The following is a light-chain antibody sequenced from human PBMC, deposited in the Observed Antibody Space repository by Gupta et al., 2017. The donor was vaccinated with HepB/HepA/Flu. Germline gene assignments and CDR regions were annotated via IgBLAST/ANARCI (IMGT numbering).Light chain of an antibody. J-gene: IGKJ5*01. CDR1: QSVSSN. CDR3: QQYNNWPPIT. V-gene: IGKV3-15*01. Sequence: EIVMTQPPATLSVSPGERATLSCRASQSVSSNLAWYQQKPGQAPSLLIYGASTRATGTPARFSGSGSGTEFTLTISSLQSEDFAVYYCQQYNNWPPITFGEGTRLEIK. CDR2: GAS.